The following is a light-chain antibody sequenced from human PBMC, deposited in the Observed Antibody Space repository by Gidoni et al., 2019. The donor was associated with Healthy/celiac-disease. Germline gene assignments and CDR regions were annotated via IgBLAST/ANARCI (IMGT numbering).Light chain of an antibody. CDR3: QAWDSSTPRV. CDR1: KLGDKY. J-gene: IGLJ2*01. CDR2: QDS. Sequence: SYELTQPPSVSVPPGQTASITCSGDKLGDKYACWYQQKPGQSPVLVIYQDSKRPSGIPERFSGSNSGNTATLTISGTQAMDEADYYCQAWDSSTPRVFGGGTKLTVL. V-gene: IGLV3-1*01.